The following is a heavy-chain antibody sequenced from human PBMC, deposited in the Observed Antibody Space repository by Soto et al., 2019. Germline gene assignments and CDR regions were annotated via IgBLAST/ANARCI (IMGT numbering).Heavy chain of an antibody. Sequence: QVQLVQSGAEVKKPGASVKVSCKASGYTFTSYGISWVRQAPGQGLEWMGWISAYNGNTNYAQKLQCRVTMTTDTSTSTAYMELRSLRSDDTAVYYCAWVPITIIDMGAFDIWGQGTMVTVSS. CDR1: GYTFTSYG. J-gene: IGHJ3*02. CDR3: AWVPITIIDMGAFDI. V-gene: IGHV1-18*01. D-gene: IGHD3-22*01. CDR2: ISAYNGNT.